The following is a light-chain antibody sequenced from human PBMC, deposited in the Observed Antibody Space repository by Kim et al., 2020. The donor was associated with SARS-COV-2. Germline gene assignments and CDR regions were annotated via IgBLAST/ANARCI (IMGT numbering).Light chain of an antibody. CDR3: LQHNDYPLT. CDR1: QGIGNY. Sequence: ASLGDRVTITFRASQGIGNYLAWFQQKPGKVPQRLIYAASRLQGGVPSRFSGTGSGTEFTLTISSLQPEDFATYYCLQHNDYPLTFGGGTKVDIK. J-gene: IGKJ4*01. CDR2: AAS. V-gene: IGKV1-17*03.